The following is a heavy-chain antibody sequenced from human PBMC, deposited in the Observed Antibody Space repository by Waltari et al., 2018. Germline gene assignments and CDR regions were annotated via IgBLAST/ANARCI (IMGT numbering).Heavy chain of an antibody. Sequence: QVQLVQSGTEVKKPGASVKVSCRASGYNFGDFGISWVRQAPGQGLEWMGWCRAANGHKNHAQKCLGRLIMTKDTSTTTFYMELNYLTPDDTAVYYCARERHPLMQVGYLLALDPWGQGALVTVSS. CDR2: CRAANGHK. J-gene: IGHJ5*02. CDR1: GYNFGDFG. V-gene: IGHV1-18*01. D-gene: IGHD2-21*01. CDR3: ARERHPLMQVGYLLALDP.